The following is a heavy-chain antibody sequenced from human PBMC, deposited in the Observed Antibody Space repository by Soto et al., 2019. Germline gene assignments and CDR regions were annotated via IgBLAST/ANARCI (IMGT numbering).Heavy chain of an antibody. CDR3: ARRSPGTYYYGSGSYYKD. V-gene: IGHV4-34*01. Sequence: SETLSLTCAVYGGSFSGYYWSWIRQPPGKGLEWIGEINHSGSTNYNPSLKSRVTISVDTSKNQFSLKLGSVTAADTAVYYCARRSPGTYYYGSGSYYKDWGQGTLVTVSS. CDR2: INHSGST. D-gene: IGHD3-10*01. J-gene: IGHJ4*02. CDR1: GGSFSGYY.